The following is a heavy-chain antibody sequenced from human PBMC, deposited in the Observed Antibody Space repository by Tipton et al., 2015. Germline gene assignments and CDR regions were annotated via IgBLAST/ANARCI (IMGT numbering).Heavy chain of an antibody. CDR1: GFTVSANY. D-gene: IGHD3-22*01. J-gene: IGHJ4*02. V-gene: IGHV3-53*01. Sequence: SLRLSCAASGFTVSANYMSWVRQAPGKGLEWVSVIYSGGSTYYADSVKGRFTISRDNSKNTLYLQMNSLRAEDTAVYYCARNYDGSGYYSRLDFGYWGQGTLVTVSS. CDR3: ARNYDGSGYYSRLDFGY. CDR2: IYSGGST.